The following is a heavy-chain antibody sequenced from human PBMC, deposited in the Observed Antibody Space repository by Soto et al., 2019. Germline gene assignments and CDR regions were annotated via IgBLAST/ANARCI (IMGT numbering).Heavy chain of an antibody. V-gene: IGHV3-30*18. Sequence: GGSLRLSCAASGFTFSSYGMHWVRQAPGKGLEWVAFISHDGGNKYYGDSMKGRIAMSRDNSKSTLYLQMSSLRAEDTAVYYCTKRRNVLRFLEWSSGMEVWGQGTTVTVSS. CDR1: GFTFSSYG. CDR2: ISHDGGNK. D-gene: IGHD3-3*01. J-gene: IGHJ6*02. CDR3: TKRRNVLRFLEWSSGMEV.